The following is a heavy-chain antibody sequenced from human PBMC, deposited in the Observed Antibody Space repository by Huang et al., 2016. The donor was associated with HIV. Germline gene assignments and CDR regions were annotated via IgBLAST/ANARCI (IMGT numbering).Heavy chain of an antibody. D-gene: IGHD6-19*01. J-gene: IGHJ4*02. CDR3: ARRVGSGWYGEIDY. CDR1: GYNFKTHA. V-gene: IGHV1-18*04. Sequence: QVQLLQSGAEVKKPGASVKISRKTSGYNFKTHAVSWVRQTPGQGLEWMGWVSGYNSYTTYSQRLQGRVTMTTDTSTNTVYMELRSLRSDDTAVYYCARRVGSGWYGEIDYWGQGTLVTVSS. CDR2: VSGYNSYT.